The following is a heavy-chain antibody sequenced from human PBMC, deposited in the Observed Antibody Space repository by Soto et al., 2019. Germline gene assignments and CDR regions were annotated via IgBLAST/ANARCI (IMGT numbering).Heavy chain of an antibody. CDR1: GFTFSNTC. D-gene: IGHD3-10*01. CDR2: IESKTDGGTT. V-gene: IGHV3-15*04. CDR3: ATYYYASGQLFGYFDF. J-gene: IGHJ4*02. Sequence: EVQLVESGGGLVEPGGSLRLSCTASGFTFSNTCMHWVRQAPGKGLEWIGRIESKTDGGTTDYAAPVKGRFTISSDDSKNTLYLQMNSLKTEDTAVYYCATYYYASGQLFGYFDFWGQGTLAIVSS.